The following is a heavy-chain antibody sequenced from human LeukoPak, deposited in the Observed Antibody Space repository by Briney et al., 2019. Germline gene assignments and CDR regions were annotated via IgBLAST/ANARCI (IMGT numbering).Heavy chain of an antibody. CDR3: ARRKFLGWFDP. V-gene: IGHV1-8*03. D-gene: IGHD7-27*01. CDR1: GYIFTTYD. CDR2: LNPNSGNA. J-gene: IGHJ5*02. Sequence: ASVKVSCKASGYIFTTYDIGWVRQATGQGREWMGWLNPNSGNAGYAQKFQGRVTISRKTSISTAYMELSSLRSDDTAIYYCARRKFLGWFDPWGQGTLVTVSS.